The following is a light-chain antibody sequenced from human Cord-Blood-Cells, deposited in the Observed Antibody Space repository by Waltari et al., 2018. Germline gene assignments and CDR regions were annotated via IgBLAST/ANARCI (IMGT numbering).Light chain of an antibody. CDR1: SSYVGSYNL. Sequence: QSALTQPASVSGSPGQSITISCTCTSSYVGSYNLLSWYQQQPGKAHKLMIYEGSKRPSGVSNRFSGSKSGNTASLTISGLQAEDEADYYCCSYAGSSTWVFGGGTKLTVL. CDR2: EGS. CDR3: CSYAGSSTWV. V-gene: IGLV2-23*01. J-gene: IGLJ3*02.